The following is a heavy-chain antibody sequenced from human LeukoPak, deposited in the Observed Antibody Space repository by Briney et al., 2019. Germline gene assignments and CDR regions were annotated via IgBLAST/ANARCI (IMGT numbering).Heavy chain of an antibody. CDR1: GFTFSTYS. CDR3: ARDQAFDWSFDY. CDR2: ISSSSTYI. D-gene: IGHD3-9*01. Sequence: GGSLRLSCAASGFTFSTYSMNWVRQAPGKGLEWVSSISSSSTYIYYADSVKGRFTISRDNAKNSLYLQMNSLRDEDTAVYYCARDQAFDWSFDYWGQGTLVTVSS. V-gene: IGHV3-21*01. J-gene: IGHJ4*02.